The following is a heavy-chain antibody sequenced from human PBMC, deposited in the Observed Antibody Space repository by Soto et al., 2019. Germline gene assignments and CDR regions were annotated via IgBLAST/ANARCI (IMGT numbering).Heavy chain of an antibody. CDR1: EYTFTSYA. V-gene: IGHV1-3*01. CDR3: ARELQGLYYFDY. J-gene: IGHJ4*02. Sequence: ASVKVSFKTSEYTFTSYAMHWVRQAPGQSLEWMGWINAGNGNTKYSQKFQGRVTFTRDTSASTAYMELSSLRSEDTAVYYCARELQGLYYFDYWGQGTLVTVSS. CDR2: INAGNGNT. D-gene: IGHD4-4*01.